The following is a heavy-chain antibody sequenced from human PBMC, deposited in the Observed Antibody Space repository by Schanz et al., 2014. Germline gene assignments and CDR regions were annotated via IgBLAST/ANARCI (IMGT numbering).Heavy chain of an antibody. CDR3: ARDKGGYYPFDY. V-gene: IGHV3-7*01. CDR2: IKQDGIEK. Sequence: EVQLVESGGGLVQPGGSLRLSCAASGFTFGNFFMSWVRQAPGKGLEWVANIKQDGIEKYYVDSVKGRFTISRDNAKNSLYLQMNGLTADDTAVYYCARDKGGYYPFDYWGPGTLVTVSS. CDR1: GFTFGNFF. D-gene: IGHD3-3*01. J-gene: IGHJ4*02.